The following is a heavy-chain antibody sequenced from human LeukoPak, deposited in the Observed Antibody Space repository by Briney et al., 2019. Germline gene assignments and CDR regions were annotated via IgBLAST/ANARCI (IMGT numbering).Heavy chain of an antibody. CDR1: GFTFSSYG. D-gene: IGHD1-26*01. J-gene: IGHJ4*02. CDR2: IRYDGSNK. V-gene: IGHV3-30*02. Sequence: GGSLRLSCAASGFTFSSYGMHWVRQAPGKGLEWAAFIRYDGSNKYYADSVKGRFTISRDNPKNTLYLQMNSLRAEDTAVYYCAKAHSVGATSSVDYWGQGTLVTVSS. CDR3: AKAHSVGATSSVDY.